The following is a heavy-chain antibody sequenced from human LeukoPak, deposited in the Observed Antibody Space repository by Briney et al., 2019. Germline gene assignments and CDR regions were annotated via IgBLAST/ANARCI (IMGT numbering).Heavy chain of an antibody. J-gene: IGHJ4*02. Sequence: QPGRSLSLSCAAYGFTISSYAMHWVRQAPGKGLEWVAVIWYDGSNKYYADSVKGRFTISRDHSKNTLYLQMKSLRAEDTAVYYCARELEIAVAGTLGYWGQGTLVTVSS. CDR3: ARELEIAVAGTLGY. CDR2: IWYDGSNK. V-gene: IGHV3-33*01. D-gene: IGHD6-19*01. CDR1: GFTISSYA.